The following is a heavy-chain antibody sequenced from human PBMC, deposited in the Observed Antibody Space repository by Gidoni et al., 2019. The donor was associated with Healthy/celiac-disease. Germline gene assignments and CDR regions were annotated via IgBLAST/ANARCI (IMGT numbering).Heavy chain of an antibody. V-gene: IGHV3-30*01. CDR3: ARDRGYYYDSSGYYVESTHNFDY. J-gene: IGHJ4*02. Sequence: QVQLVESGGGVVQPGRCLRLSCSASGFTFSSYAMHWVRPAPGKGLEWGAVISYDGSNKYYADSVKGRFTISRDNSKNTLYLQMNSLRAEDTAVYYCARDRGYYYDSSGYYVESTHNFDYWGQGTLVTVSS. D-gene: IGHD3-22*01. CDR2: ISYDGSNK. CDR1: GFTFSSYA.